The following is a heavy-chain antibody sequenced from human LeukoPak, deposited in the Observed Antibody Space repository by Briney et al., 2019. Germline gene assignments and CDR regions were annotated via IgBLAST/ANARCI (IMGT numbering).Heavy chain of an antibody. V-gene: IGHV3-30*01. D-gene: IGHD3-10*01. CDR2: ISSRGTYK. CDR1: GFTFSNYA. CDR3: ARDSTYYYDSGSSGPHYFDN. Sequence: GKSLRLSCAASGFTFSNYAMHWVRQAPGKGLEWVSLISSRGTYKYYADSVKGRFTISRDNSKNTLYLQLNSLRAEDTAVYYCARDSTYYYDSGSSGPHYFDNWGQGTLVTVSS. J-gene: IGHJ4*02.